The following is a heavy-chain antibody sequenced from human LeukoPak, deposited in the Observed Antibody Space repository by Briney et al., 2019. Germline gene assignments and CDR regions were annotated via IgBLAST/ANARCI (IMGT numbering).Heavy chain of an antibody. D-gene: IGHD3-9*01. Sequence: SETLSLTCTVSGGSISSGGYYWSWIRQPPGKGLEWIGYIYHSGSTYYNPSLKSRVTISVDRSKNQFSLKLSSVTAADTAVYYCARAEYYDILTGYSNWGQGTLVTVSS. CDR2: IYHSGST. CDR3: ARAEYYDILTGYSN. CDR1: GGSISSGGYY. J-gene: IGHJ4*02. V-gene: IGHV4-30-2*01.